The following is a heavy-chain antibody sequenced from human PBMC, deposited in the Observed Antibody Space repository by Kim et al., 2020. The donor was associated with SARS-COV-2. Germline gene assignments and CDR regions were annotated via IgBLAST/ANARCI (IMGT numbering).Heavy chain of an antibody. D-gene: IGHD3-10*01. V-gene: IGHV1-2*06. CDR1: GYTFTGYY. J-gene: IGHJ5*02. CDR3: ARRGITMVRGVIPYT. CDR2: INPNSGGT. Sequence: ASVKVSCKASGYTFTGYYMHWVRQAPGQGLEWMGRINPNSGGTNYAQKFQGRVTMTRDTSISTAYMELSRLRSDDTAVYYCARRGITMVRGVIPYTWGQGTLVTVSS.